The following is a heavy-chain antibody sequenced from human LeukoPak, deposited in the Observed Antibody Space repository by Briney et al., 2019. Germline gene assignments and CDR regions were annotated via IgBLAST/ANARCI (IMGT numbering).Heavy chain of an antibody. J-gene: IGHJ3*02. CDR1: GGTFSSYA. CDR3: ARGVQLERRPRAFDI. CDR2: IIPIFGTA. D-gene: IGHD1-1*01. Sequence: ASVKVSCKASGGTFSSYAISWVRQAPGQGLEWMGGIIPIFGTANYAQKFQGRVTITTDESTSTAYMELSSLRSEDTAVYYCARGVQLERRPRAFDIWGQGTMVTVSS. V-gene: IGHV1-69*05.